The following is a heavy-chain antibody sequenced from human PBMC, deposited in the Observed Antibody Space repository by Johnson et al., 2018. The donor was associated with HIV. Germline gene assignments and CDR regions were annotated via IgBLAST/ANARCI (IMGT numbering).Heavy chain of an antibody. CDR2: ISYDGSNK. CDR1: GFTFSSYA. CDR3: ARDRGYLDAFDI. J-gene: IGHJ3*02. D-gene: IGHD1-26*01. V-gene: IGHV3-30-3*01. Sequence: QVHLVESGEGVVQPGRSLRLSCAASGFTFSSYAMHWVRQAPGKGLEWVAVISYDGSNKYYADSVKGRFTISRDNSKNTLYLQMNSLRAEDTAVFYCARDRGYLDAFDIWGQGTMVTVSS.